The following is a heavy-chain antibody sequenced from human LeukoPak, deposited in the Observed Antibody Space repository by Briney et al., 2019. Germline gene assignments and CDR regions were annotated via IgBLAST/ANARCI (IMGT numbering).Heavy chain of an antibody. Sequence: SETLSLTCAVYGGSFSGYYWSWIRQPPGKGLEWIGEINHSGSTNYNPSLKSRVTISVDTSKNQFSLKLSSVTAADTAVYYCARVVHMRFDYWGQGTLVTVSS. CDR1: GGSFSGYY. CDR2: INHSGST. V-gene: IGHV4-34*01. CDR3: ARVVHMRFDY. J-gene: IGHJ4*02.